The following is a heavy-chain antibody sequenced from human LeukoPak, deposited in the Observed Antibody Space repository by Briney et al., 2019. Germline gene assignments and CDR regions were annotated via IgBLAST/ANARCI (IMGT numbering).Heavy chain of an antibody. V-gene: IGHV1-69*05. CDR2: IIPIFGTA. D-gene: IGHD3-3*01. CDR1: GGSFSSYS. J-gene: IGHJ5*02. Sequence: ASVNVSCKPSGGSFSSYSISWVRQAPGHGLEWVGAIIPIFGTANYAQKFQGRVTITTDQSTRPAYIELSSLRSEDPSVYYCARVPIPGFLEWFYPDNWFDPWGQGTLVTVSS. CDR3: ARVPIPGFLEWFYPDNWFDP.